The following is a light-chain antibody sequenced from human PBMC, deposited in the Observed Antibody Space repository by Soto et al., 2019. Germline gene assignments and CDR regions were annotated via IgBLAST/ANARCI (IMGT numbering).Light chain of an antibody. Sequence: QSVLTQPPSVSGAPGQRVTISCTGSSSNIGAGYDVYWYQQLPGTAPKLLIYGNSNRPSGVPDRFAGSKSGTSASLAITGLQAEDEADYYCASYDSSLNGWVFGGGTKLTVL. J-gene: IGLJ3*02. CDR2: GNS. CDR1: SSNIGAGYD. CDR3: ASYDSSLNGWV. V-gene: IGLV1-40*01.